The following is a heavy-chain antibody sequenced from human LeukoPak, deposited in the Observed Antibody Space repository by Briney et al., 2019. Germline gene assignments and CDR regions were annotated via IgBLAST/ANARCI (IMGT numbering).Heavy chain of an antibody. CDR1: GYSFTSYA. D-gene: IGHD3-3*01. V-gene: IGHV1-3*04. J-gene: IGHJ4*02. Sequence: GASVKVSCKASGYSFTSYAMHWVRQAPGQRLEWMGWINNDNGDTKYSQKFQGRVTITRDTSASTAYMELSSLRSEDTAVYYCATGYTIFGVVTLPLGDYWGQGTLVTVSS. CDR2: INNDNGDT. CDR3: ATGYTIFGVVTLPLGDY.